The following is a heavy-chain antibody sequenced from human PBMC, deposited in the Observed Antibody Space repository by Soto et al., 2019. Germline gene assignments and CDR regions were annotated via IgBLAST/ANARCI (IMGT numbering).Heavy chain of an antibody. CDR2: ISYDGSNK. CDR3: ARALIYSGYEDYGMDV. CDR1: GFTFSSYA. D-gene: IGHD5-12*01. V-gene: IGHV3-30-3*01. J-gene: IGHJ6*02. Sequence: GGSLRLSCAASGFTFSSYAMHWVRQAPGKGLEWVALISYDGSNKYYADSVKGRFTISRDNSKNTLYLQMNSLRAEDTAVYYCARALIYSGYEDYGMDVWGQGTTVTVSS.